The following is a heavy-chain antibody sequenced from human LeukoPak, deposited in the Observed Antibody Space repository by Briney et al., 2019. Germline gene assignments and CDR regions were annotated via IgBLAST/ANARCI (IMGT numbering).Heavy chain of an antibody. J-gene: IGHJ4*02. Sequence: PSETLSLTCAVYGGSFSGYYWSWIRQPPGKGLEWIGEINHSGSTNYNPSLKSRVTISVDTSKNQFSLKLSSVTAADTAVYYCAVGYDSSGYYYVWGQGALATVSS. CDR3: AVGYDSSGYYYV. D-gene: IGHD3-22*01. CDR2: INHSGST. V-gene: IGHV4-34*01. CDR1: GGSFSGYY.